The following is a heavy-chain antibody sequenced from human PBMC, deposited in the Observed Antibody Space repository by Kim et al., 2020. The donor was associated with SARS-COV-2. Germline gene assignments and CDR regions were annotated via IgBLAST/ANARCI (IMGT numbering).Heavy chain of an antibody. CDR3: AKDKGGTMAVETRGSYYYGMDV. CDR2: ISGSGGST. Sequence: GGSLRLSCAASGFTFSSYAMSWVRQAPGKGLEWVSAISGSGGSTYYADSVKGRFTISRDNSKNTLYLQMNSLRAEDTAVYYCAKDKGGTMAVETRGSYYYGMDVWGQGTTVTVSS. D-gene: IGHD3-10*01. CDR1: GFTFSSYA. J-gene: IGHJ6*02. V-gene: IGHV3-23*01.